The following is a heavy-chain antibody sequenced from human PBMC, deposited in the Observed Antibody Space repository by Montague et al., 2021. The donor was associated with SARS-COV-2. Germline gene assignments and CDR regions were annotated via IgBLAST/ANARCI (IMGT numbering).Heavy chain of an antibody. J-gene: IGHJ3*02. CDR1: GFSIGSGDY. V-gene: IGHV4-38-2*02. CDR2: IFHSGTT. CDR3: VREKAGGLRNVFDI. Sequence: SETLSLTCTVSGFSIGSGDYWGWIRQPPGKGLEWIGSIFHSGTTSYNPSFQRRLTMSIDTSTDQFSLRLTSVTAADTAAFFCVREKAGGLRNVFDIWGQGTTVTVSS.